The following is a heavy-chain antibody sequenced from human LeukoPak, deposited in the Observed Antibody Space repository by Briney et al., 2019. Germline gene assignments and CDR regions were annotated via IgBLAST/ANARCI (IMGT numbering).Heavy chain of an antibody. V-gene: IGHV1-2*02. CDR1: GYTFTGYY. CDR2: INPNSGGT. Sequence: GASVKVSCKASGYTFTGYYMHWVRQAPGQGLEWMGWINPNSGGTNYAQKFQGRVTMTRDTSISTAYMELSRLRSDDTAVYYCARVAGTVDQGWWFDPWGQGTLVTVSS. J-gene: IGHJ5*02. CDR3: ARVAGTVDQGWWFDP. D-gene: IGHD6-13*01.